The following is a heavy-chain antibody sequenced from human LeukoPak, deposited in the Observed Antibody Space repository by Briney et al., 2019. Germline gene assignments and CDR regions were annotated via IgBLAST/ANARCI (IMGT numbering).Heavy chain of an antibody. Sequence: GESLKISCAASGFTVSNNYMTWIRQAPGKGLEWVSVIYADGSTFYADSVKGRFTISRDNSKNILYLQMTTLRAEDTAIYYCATTNGRFGELLLDDWGQGTLVTVSS. CDR1: GFTVSNNY. V-gene: IGHV3-53*01. CDR2: IYADGST. CDR3: ATTNGRFGELLLDD. J-gene: IGHJ4*02. D-gene: IGHD3-10*01.